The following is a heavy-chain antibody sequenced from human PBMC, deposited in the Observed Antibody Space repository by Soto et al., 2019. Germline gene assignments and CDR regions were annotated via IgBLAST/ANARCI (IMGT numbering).Heavy chain of an antibody. CDR1: GGSINGYY. D-gene: IGHD4-17*01. Sequence: LETLSLTCTVSGGSINGYYWSWIRQPPGKGLQWIGNIHYSGSTNYNPSLKSRVTISVVSSKNQVSLKLSSVTAADTAVYYCTRVGGYYGDYPNFDYWGQGTLVTVSS. J-gene: IGHJ4*02. V-gene: IGHV4-59*01. CDR2: IHYSGST. CDR3: TRVGGYYGDYPNFDY.